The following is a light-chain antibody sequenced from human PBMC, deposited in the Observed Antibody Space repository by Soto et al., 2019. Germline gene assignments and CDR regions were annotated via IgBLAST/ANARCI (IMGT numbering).Light chain of an antibody. CDR2: EVS. V-gene: IGLV2-14*01. J-gene: IGLJ1*01. CDR1: SSDVGGYNY. CDR3: SSYTSSSTRV. Sequence: QSALAQPASVSGSPGQSITISFTGTSSDVGGYNYVSWYQQHPGKAPKLMIYEVSNRPSGVSNRSSGSKSGNTASLTISGLQAEDEADYYCSSYTSSSTRVFGTGTKVTVL.